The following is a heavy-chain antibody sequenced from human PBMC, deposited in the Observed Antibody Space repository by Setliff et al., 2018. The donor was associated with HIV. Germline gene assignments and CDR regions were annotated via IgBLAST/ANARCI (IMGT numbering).Heavy chain of an antibody. D-gene: IGHD4-17*01. Sequence: ASVKVSCKTSGYNFEHYARNWVRQAPGQGLEWMGWINTNSGSPTYAQAFTGRFLFSVDTVVATAYLQINSLKTEDTAVYYCARALYGDYGGDLNWLDPWGQGTRVTVSS. CDR2: INTNSGSP. V-gene: IGHV7-4-1*02. CDR1: GYNFEHYA. CDR3: ARALYGDYGGDLNWLDP. J-gene: IGHJ5*02.